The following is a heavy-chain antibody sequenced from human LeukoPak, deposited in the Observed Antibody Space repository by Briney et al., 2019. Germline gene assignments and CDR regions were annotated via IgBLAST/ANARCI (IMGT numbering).Heavy chain of an antibody. Sequence: PSETLSLTCTVSGGSISSGDYYWSWIRQPPGTGLEWIGYIYYSGSTYYNPSLKSRVTISVDTSKNQFSLKLSSVTAADTAVYYCAREYYYGSGSSPPDYWGQGTLVTVSS. CDR1: GGSISSGDYY. V-gene: IGHV4-30-4*01. CDR2: IYYSGST. CDR3: AREYYYGSGSSPPDY. J-gene: IGHJ4*02. D-gene: IGHD3-10*01.